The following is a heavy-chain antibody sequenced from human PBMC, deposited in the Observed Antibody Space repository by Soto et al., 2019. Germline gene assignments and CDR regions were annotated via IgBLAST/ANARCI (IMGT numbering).Heavy chain of an antibody. CDR2: ISAHNGNT. Sequence: QVHLVQSGAEVKKPGASVKVSCKGSGYIFTTYGITWVRQAPGQGLEWMGWISAHNGNTNYAQKLQGRVTVTRDTSTSTAYMELRNLSSDDTAVYYCARGWYGDYWGQGALVTVSS. V-gene: IGHV1-18*01. D-gene: IGHD2-15*01. CDR3: ARGWYGDY. J-gene: IGHJ4*02. CDR1: GYIFTTYG.